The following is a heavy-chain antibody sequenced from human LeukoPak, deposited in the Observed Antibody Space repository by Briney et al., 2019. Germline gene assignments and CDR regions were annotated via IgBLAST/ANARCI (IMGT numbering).Heavy chain of an antibody. CDR3: ARDLIAARPGWFDP. V-gene: IGHV1-18*01. CDR1: GYTFTTYG. J-gene: IGHJ5*02. D-gene: IGHD6-6*01. Sequence: ASVKISCKASGYTFTTYGINWVRQAPGQGLEWMGWISAYNGNTNYAQNLQGRVTLTTDTSASTAYMELRSLRSDDTAVYYCARDLIAARPGWFDPWGQGTLVIVSS. CDR2: ISAYNGNT.